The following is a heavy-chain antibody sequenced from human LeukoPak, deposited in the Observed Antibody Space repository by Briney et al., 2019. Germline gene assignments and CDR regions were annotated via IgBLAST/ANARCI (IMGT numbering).Heavy chain of an antibody. CDR1: GGSISSYY. CDR3: ARHSRGGLRYCSGGSCYAGVVHLNNWFDP. D-gene: IGHD2-15*01. J-gene: IGHJ5*02. CDR2: TYYSGST. V-gene: IGHV4-59*08. Sequence: SETLSLTCTVSGGSISSYYWSWIRQPPGKGLEWIGYTYYSGSTNYNPSLKSRVTISVDTSKNQFSLKLSSVTAADTAVYYCARHSRGGLRYCSGGSCYAGVVHLNNWFDPWGQGTLVTVSS.